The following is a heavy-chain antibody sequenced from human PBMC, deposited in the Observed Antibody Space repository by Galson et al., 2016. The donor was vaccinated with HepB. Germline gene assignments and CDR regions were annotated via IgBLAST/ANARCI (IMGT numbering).Heavy chain of an antibody. Sequence: SLRLSCAASGFVFSNFGLSWVRQAPGKGLEWVASISTRRTTYYSDSVQGRFTISRDNSKNTLYLQVSSLRAEDTAVYYCAKDYSRAMVPLGFWGQGTLVTVSS. J-gene: IGHJ4*02. D-gene: IGHD5-18*01. V-gene: IGHV3-23*01. CDR3: AKDYSRAMVPLGF. CDR1: GFVFSNFG. CDR2: ISTRRTT.